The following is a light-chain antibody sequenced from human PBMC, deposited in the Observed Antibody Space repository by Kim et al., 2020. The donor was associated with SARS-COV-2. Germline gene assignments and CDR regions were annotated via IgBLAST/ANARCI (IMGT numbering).Light chain of an antibody. V-gene: IGLV1-44*01. CDR1: SSNIGSNA. J-gene: IGLJ2*01. CDR3: GAWDDSLEGVI. Sequence: QSVLTQPPSASGTPGQRVTISCSGSSSNIGSNAVIWYQHLPGTAPKLLIYDDDQRPSGVPDRFSGSKSGTSASLAISRLQSEDEAHYFCGAWDDSLEGVIFGGGTQLTVL. CDR2: DDD.